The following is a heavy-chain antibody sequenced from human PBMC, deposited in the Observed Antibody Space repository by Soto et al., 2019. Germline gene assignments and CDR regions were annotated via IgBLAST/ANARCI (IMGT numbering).Heavy chain of an antibody. Sequence: QVQLVQSGAEVKKPGSSVKVSCKASGGTFSSYTITWVRQAPGQGLEWMGKIVPFIGIANYAHKFQGRVTITADNSTSTAYMELSSLRSEDTAVYYCAPEKGGGAHDYWGQGTLVTVSS. V-gene: IGHV1-69*02. J-gene: IGHJ4*02. CDR3: APEKGGGAHDY. D-gene: IGHD2-21*01. CDR1: GGTFSSYT. CDR2: IVPFIGIA.